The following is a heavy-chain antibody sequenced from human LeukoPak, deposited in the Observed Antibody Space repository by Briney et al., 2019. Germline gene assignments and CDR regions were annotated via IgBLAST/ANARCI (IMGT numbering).Heavy chain of an antibody. Sequence: SETLSLTCTVSGGSVSSSRYYWGWIRQPPGKGLEWIGSVYYSGGTYYNPSLRSRVTISVDTSRSQFSLRLSSVTAADTAVYYCARLKYGVALFYFDKWGQGSLVTVSS. V-gene: IGHV4-39*01. CDR1: GGSVSSSRYY. D-gene: IGHD3-3*01. CDR2: VYYSGGT. J-gene: IGHJ4*02. CDR3: ARLKYGVALFYFDK.